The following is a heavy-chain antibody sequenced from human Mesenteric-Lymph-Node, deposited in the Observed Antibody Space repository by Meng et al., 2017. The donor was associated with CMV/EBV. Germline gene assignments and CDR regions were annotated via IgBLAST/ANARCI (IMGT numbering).Heavy chain of an antibody. D-gene: IGHD3-9*01. Sequence: VQLHQWGAGLLKPSETLSVTFAVYGGSFSGYYWNWIRQSPEKGLEWIGEINHSGSTTYNPSFTSRIIISVDTSTNQISLNMSSVTAADTAVYYCARGSSYDILTGYFDYWGQGALVTVSS. CDR3: ARGSSYDILTGYFDY. J-gene: IGHJ4*02. CDR2: INHSGST. CDR1: GGSFSGYY. V-gene: IGHV4-34*01.